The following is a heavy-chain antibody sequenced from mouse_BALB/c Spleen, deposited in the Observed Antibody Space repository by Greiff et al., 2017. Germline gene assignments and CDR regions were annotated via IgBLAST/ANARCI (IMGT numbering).Heavy chain of an antibody. V-gene: IGHV1-18*01. CDR1: GYTFTDYN. CDR2: INPNNGGT. CDR3: ARSYGSSYVEWYFDV. J-gene: IGHJ1*01. D-gene: IGHD1-1*01. Sequence: VQLQQSGPELVKPGASVKIPCKASGYTFTDYNMDWVKQSHGKSLEWIGDINPNNGGTIYNQKFKGKATLTVDKSSSTAYMELRSLTSEDTAVYYCARSYGSSYVEWYFDVWGAGTTVTVSS.